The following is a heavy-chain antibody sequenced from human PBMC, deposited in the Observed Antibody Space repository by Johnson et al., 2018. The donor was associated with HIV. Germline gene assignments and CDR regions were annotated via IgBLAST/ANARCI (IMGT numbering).Heavy chain of an antibody. CDR3: AYPREGSSWSNDAFDI. Sequence: QVQLVESGGGLVKPGGSLRLSCAASGFTFSDYYMSWIRQAPGTRLEWVSYISSSGSTIYSAYSVKGRFTISRDNSKNTLYLQTNSLRAEDTAVYYCAYPREGSSWSNDAFDIWGQGTMVTVSS. D-gene: IGHD6-13*01. J-gene: IGHJ3*02. CDR1: GFTFSDYY. V-gene: IGHV3-11*04. CDR2: ISSSGSTI.